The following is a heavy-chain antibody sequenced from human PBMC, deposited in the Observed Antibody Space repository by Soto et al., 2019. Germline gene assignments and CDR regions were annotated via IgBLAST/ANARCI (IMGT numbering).Heavy chain of an antibody. CDR3: ARVGGYYGALDY. D-gene: IGHD3-22*01. CDR1: GGSISSGGYY. V-gene: IGHV4-31*03. J-gene: IGHJ4*02. CDR2: IYYSGST. Sequence: PSETLSLTCTVSGGSISSGGYYWSWIRQHPGKGLEWIGYIYYSGSTYYNPSLKSRVTISVDTSKNQFSLKLSSVTAADTAVYYCARVGGYYGALDYWGQGTLVTVSS.